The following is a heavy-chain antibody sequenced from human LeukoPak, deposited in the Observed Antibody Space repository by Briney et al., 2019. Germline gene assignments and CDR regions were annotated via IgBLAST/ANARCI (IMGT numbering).Heavy chain of an antibody. Sequence: ASVKVSCKTSGFTFISSAVQWVRQARGQRLEWIGWIVVGSGNTNYAQKFRERVTITRDMSTSTAYMELSSLRSEDTAVYYCAADPSYSSGYRYYFDYWGQGTLVTVSS. V-gene: IGHV1-58*01. J-gene: IGHJ4*02. CDR3: AADPSYSSGYRYYFDY. D-gene: IGHD3-22*01. CDR2: IVVGSGNT. CDR1: GFTFISSA.